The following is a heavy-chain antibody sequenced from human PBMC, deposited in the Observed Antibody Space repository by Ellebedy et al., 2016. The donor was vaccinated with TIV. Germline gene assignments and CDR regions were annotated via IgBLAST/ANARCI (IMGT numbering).Heavy chain of an antibody. CDR3: ARHTTMAYLFDY. V-gene: IGHV3-23*01. Sequence: PGGSLRLSCAASGFSFSSYAMCWVRQAPGKGLEWISTISYSGSGTFFADSVKGRFTISRDNSKDTLYLQVNSLRAEDTAVYFCARHTTMAYLFDYWGQGALVTVSS. J-gene: IGHJ4*02. D-gene: IGHD1-1*01. CDR1: GFSFSSYA. CDR2: ISYSGSGT.